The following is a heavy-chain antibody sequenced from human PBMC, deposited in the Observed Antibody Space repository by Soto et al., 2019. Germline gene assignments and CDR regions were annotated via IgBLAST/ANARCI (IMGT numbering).Heavy chain of an antibody. D-gene: IGHD6-19*01. Sequence: QVQLVESGGGVVQPGTSLRLSCAASGFRFSNSGMHWVRQAPGKGLEWVTFISYTGTTAYDADSVKGRFTISRDNFKNTLFLQMSSLRAEDTAVYYCAKADSAWLIDSWGLGTLVTVSS. V-gene: IGHV3-30*18. J-gene: IGHJ4*02. CDR1: GFRFSNSG. CDR3: AKADSAWLIDS. CDR2: ISYTGTTA.